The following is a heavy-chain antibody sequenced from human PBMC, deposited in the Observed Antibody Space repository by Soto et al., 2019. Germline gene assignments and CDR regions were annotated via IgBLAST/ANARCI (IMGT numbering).Heavy chain of an antibody. J-gene: IGHJ6*02. Sequence: GESLKISCKGSGYSFTSYWIGWVRQMPGKGLEWMGIIYPGDSDTRYSPSFQGQVTISADKSISTAYLQWSRLKASDPAIFYCARTSMQSRGYSYGHGGMDVWGQGTTVTVSS. CDR3: ARTSMQSRGYSYGHGGMDV. V-gene: IGHV5-51*01. D-gene: IGHD5-18*01. CDR1: GYSFTSYW. CDR2: IYPGDSDT.